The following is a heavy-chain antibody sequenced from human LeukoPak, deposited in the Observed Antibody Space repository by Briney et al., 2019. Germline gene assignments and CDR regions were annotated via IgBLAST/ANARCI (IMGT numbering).Heavy chain of an antibody. CDR3: AREYTAMVRRVYYYYGMDV. CDR1: GFTFSSYS. D-gene: IGHD5-18*01. J-gene: IGHJ6*02. CDR2: ISSSSSYI. Sequence: PGGSLRLSCAASGFTFSSYSMNWVRQAPGKGLEWVSSISSSSSYIYYADSVKGRFTISRDNAKNSLYLQMNSLRAENTAVYYCAREYTAMVRRVYYYYGMDVWGQGTTVTVSS. V-gene: IGHV3-21*01.